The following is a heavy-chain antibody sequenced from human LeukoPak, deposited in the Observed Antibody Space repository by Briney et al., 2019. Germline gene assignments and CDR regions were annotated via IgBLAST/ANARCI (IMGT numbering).Heavy chain of an antibody. J-gene: IGHJ4*02. CDR1: GAGFTNYW. Sequence: GASLKISCEVSGAGFTNYWIGGVRQMRGKGLEWMAIIYPGDSDTRYRPSFQGQLTISADKSITTAYLQWSSLKASDTAIYYCARHSRSAYTYGIDYWGQGTLVTVSS. CDR2: IYPGDSDT. CDR3: ARHSRSAYTYGIDY. V-gene: IGHV5-51*01. D-gene: IGHD5-24*01.